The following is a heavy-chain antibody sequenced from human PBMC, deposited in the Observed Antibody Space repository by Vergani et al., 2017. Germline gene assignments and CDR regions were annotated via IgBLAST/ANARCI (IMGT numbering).Heavy chain of an antibody. CDR3: AGGYYGSGSSSRDYYGMDV. CDR1: GGTFSSYA. V-gene: IGHV1-69*12. D-gene: IGHD3-10*01. CDR2: IIPIFGTA. J-gene: IGHJ6*02. Sequence: QVQLVQSGAEVKKPGSSVEVSCKASGGTFSSYAISWVRQAPGQGLEWMGGIIPIFGTANYAHKFQGRVTITADESTSTAYMELSSLRSEDTAVYYCAGGYYGSGSSSRDYYGMDVWGQGTTVTVSS.